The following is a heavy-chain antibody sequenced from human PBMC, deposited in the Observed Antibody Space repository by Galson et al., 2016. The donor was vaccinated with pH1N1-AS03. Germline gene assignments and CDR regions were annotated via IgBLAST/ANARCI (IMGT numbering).Heavy chain of an antibody. CDR3: ARGGLVIGGGNNWFDP. CDR2: ISTSGST. CDR1: GDSMNSHF. V-gene: IGHV4-4*07. J-gene: IGHJ5*02. Sequence: SETLSLTCTVSGDSMNSHFWNWIRQPAGKGPEWIGRISTSGSTNYNTSLWSRLALSIDTSRNRFSLRLASVTAADTAIYYCARGGLVIGGGNNWFDPWGQGILVTVSS. D-gene: IGHD2/OR15-2a*01.